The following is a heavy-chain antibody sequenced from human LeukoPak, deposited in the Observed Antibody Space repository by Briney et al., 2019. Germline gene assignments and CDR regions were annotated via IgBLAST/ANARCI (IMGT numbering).Heavy chain of an antibody. J-gene: IGHJ4*02. D-gene: IGHD1-26*01. CDR1: GFTFSGSA. V-gene: IGHV3-73*01. CDR2: IRSTANGYAT. CDR3: SRSKWELLPDY. Sequence: GGSLRLSCAASGFTFSGSALHWVRQASGKGLEWVGRIRSTANGYATAYAASVKGRFTISRDDSKNTAYLQMDSLKTEDTAVYYCSRSKWELLPDYWGQGTLVTVSS.